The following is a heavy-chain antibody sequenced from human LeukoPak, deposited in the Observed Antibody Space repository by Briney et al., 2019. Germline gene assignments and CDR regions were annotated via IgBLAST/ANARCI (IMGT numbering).Heavy chain of an antibody. CDR2: ISGSGGST. D-gene: IGHD3-22*01. J-gene: IGHJ4*02. CDR3: AKDEYYYDSSGYYYDIPYFDY. Sequence: GGSLRLSCAASGFTVSLYYMTWVRQAPGKGLEWVSAISGSGGSTYYADSVKGRFTISRDNSKNTLYLQMNSLRAEDTAVYYCAKDEYYYDSSGYYYDIPYFDYWGQGTLVTVSS. CDR1: GFTVSLYY. V-gene: IGHV3-23*01.